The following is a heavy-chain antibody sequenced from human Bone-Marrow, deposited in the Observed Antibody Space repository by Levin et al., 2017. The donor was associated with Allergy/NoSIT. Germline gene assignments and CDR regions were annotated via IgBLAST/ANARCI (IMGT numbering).Heavy chain of an antibody. CDR3: ARGGPSWDYFDY. V-gene: IGHV4-59*08. D-gene: IGHD3-16*01. CDR2: IYSSGNT. CDR1: GGSISSYY. J-gene: IGHJ4*02. Sequence: SQTLSLTCTVSGGSISSYYWSWIRQPPGKGLEWIGYIYSSGNTNYNPSLKSRVTMSVDTSKNQFSLQLTSVTAAATAVSYCARGGPSWDYFDYWGQGALVTVSS.